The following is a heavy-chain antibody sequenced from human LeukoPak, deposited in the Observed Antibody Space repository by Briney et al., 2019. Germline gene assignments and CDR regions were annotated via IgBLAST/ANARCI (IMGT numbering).Heavy chain of an antibody. CDR3: AKDPNGDYVGAFDS. CDR2: TRGSGSYT. CDR1: GFTFENYA. J-gene: IGHJ3*01. V-gene: IGHV3-23*01. D-gene: IGHD2-8*01. Sequence: GGSLRLSCDASGFTFENYAVTWVRQAPGKGLEWVSATRGSGSYTSYTDSVKGRFTVSRDNSKSTLYLDMSNLRAEDTAVYYCAKDPNGDYVGAFDSWGPGTLVTVSS.